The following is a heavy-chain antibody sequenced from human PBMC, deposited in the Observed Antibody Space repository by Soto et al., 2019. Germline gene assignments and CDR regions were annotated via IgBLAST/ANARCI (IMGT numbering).Heavy chain of an antibody. J-gene: IGHJ4*02. V-gene: IGHV3-30-3*01. CDR3: ARDPLETYYFDY. CDR2: ISYDGSNK. CDR1: GFTFSSYA. Sequence: GGSLRLSCAASGFTFSSYAMHWVRQAPGKGLEWVAVISYDGSNKYYADSVKGRFTISRDNSKNTLYLQMNSLRAEDTAVYYCARDPLETYYFDYWGQGTLVTVSS.